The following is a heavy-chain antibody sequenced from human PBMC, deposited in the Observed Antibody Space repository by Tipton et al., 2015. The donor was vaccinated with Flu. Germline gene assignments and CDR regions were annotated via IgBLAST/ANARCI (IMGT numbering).Heavy chain of an antibody. CDR1: GFTFDDYA. V-gene: IGHV3-9*01. CDR2: ISWNSGSI. J-gene: IGHJ4*02. Sequence: SLRLSCAASGFTFDDYAMHWVRQAPGKGLEWVSGISWNSGSIGYADSVKGRFTISRDNDKNSLYLQMNSLRAEDTALYYCAQDKGGSSRWYGGFDHRGQGTLVNVSS. D-gene: IGHD6-13*01. CDR3: AQDKGGSSRWYGGFDH.